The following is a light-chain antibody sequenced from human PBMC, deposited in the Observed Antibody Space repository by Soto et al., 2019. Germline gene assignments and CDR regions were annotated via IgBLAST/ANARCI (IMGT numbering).Light chain of an antibody. CDR1: SSNIGAGYD. Sequence: HSVLTQPPSVAGAPGQRVTIACTWGSSNIGAGYDVHWYQQLPGTAPKLLIYGNSNRPSGVPDRFSGSKSGTSASLAITGLQAEDEADYYCQSYDSSLSGFYVFGPGTKVTVL. J-gene: IGLJ1*01. V-gene: IGLV1-40*01. CDR3: QSYDSSLSGFYV. CDR2: GNS.